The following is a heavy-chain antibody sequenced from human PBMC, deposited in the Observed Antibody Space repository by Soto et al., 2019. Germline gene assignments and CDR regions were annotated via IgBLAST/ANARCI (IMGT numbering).Heavy chain of an antibody. J-gene: IGHJ4*02. CDR3: TRGDF. CDR2: MHPSSGNT. V-gene: IGHV1-8*01. CDR1: GYSFTNYD. Sequence: QVQLVQSGAEVKKPGASVKVSCKASGYSFTNYDINWVRQATGQGLEWMGWMHPSSGNTGFAQKFQGRATMTWDTSISTAYMELSSLRFADTAVYYCTRGDFWGQGTLVTVSA.